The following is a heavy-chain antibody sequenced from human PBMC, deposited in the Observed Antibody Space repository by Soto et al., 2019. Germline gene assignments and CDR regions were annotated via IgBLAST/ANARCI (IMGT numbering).Heavy chain of an antibody. CDR1: GFTFTNYA. D-gene: IGHD1-26*01. CDR3: XKXXRGSYFYYYYGMDV. V-gene: IGHV3-23*01. Sequence: PGGSLRLSCAGSGFTFTNYAMTWVRQALGKGLEWVSAISGNGANIYYADXXXXRFXXXXDNSXNTVYLQMDSLRAEDTAVYYXXKXXRGSYFYYYYGMDVWGQGTTVTVSS. CDR2: ISGNGANI. J-gene: IGHJ6*02.